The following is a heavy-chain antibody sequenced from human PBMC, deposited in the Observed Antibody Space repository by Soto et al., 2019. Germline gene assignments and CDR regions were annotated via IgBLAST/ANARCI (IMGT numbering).Heavy chain of an antibody. V-gene: IGHV3-23*01. D-gene: IGHD3-10*01. CDR2: ISGSGDGT. CDR1: GFTFSSHG. CDR3: ASHYGSGSFNWLDP. Sequence: PGVSLRLSCAGSGFTFSSHGMAWVRQAPGKGLDWVSAISGSGDGTFYADSVKGRFTISRDNSKNTLYLQMNSLRAEDTAIYYCASHYGSGSFNWLDPWGQGTLVTVSS. J-gene: IGHJ5*02.